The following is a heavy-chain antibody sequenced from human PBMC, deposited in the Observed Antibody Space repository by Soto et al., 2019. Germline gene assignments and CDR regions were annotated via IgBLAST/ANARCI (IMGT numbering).Heavy chain of an antibody. CDR2: IYYSGST. J-gene: IGHJ4*02. CDR1: GGSISSYY. D-gene: IGHD1-26*01. V-gene: IGHV4-59*04. Sequence: SETLSLTCTVSGGSISSYYWSWIRQPPGKGLEWIGSIYYSGSTYYNPSLKSRVTMSVDTSKNQFSLKLSSVTAADTAVYYCARTSGTALLHYWGQGTLVTVSS. CDR3: ARTSGTALLHY.